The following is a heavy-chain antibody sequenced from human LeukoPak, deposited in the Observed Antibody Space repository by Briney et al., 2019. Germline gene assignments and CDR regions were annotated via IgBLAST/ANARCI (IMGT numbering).Heavy chain of an antibody. D-gene: IGHD6-19*01. CDR1: GFTFSSYS. CDR3: ARDQPSVAGTVYNYLDP. V-gene: IGHV3-21*01. J-gene: IGHJ5*02. Sequence: GGSLRLSCAASGFTFSSYSMSWVRQAPGKGLEWVSSISGSSSYIYYADSVKGRFTISRDNAKNSLYLQMNRLRAEDTAVYSCARDQPSVAGTVYNYLDPWGQGTLVTVSS. CDR2: ISGSSSYI.